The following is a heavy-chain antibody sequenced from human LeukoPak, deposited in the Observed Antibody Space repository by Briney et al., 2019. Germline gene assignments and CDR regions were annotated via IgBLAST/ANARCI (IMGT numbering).Heavy chain of an antibody. J-gene: IGHJ4*02. CDR1: GYSISSGYY. D-gene: IGHD6-13*01. V-gene: IGHV4-38-2*01. CDR2: IFFSGSA. Sequence: PSETLSLTCAVSGYSISSGYYWGWIRQPPGKGLEWIGSIFFSGSAYYNPSLTSRVTISLDTSKNQFSLKLRPVTAADTAVYYCASSSWSGSYFDYWGQGTLVTVSS. CDR3: ASSSWSGSYFDY.